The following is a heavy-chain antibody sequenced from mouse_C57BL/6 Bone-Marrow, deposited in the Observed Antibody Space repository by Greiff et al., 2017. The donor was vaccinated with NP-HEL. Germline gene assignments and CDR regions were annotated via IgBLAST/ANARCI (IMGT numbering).Heavy chain of an antibody. V-gene: IGHV1-80*01. CDR3: ARGAY. CDR2: IYPGDGDT. J-gene: IGHJ3*01. Sequence: VMLVESGAELVKPGASVKISCKASGYAFSNYWMHWVKQRPGKGLEWIGQIYPGDGDTNYNGKFKDKATLTADKSSSTAYMQLSRLTSEDSAVYFCARGAYWGQGTLVTVSA. CDR1: GYAFSNYW.